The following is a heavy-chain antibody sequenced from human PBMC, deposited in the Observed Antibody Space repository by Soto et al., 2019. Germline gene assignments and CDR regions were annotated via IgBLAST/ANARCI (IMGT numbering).Heavy chain of an antibody. J-gene: IGHJ4*02. D-gene: IGHD5-18*01. CDR3: AGGYSYGLGTFDY. V-gene: IGHV1-69*06. CDR1: GGTFSSYA. CDR2: IIPIFGTA. Sequence: SVKVSCKASGGTFSSYAISWVRQAPGQGLEWMGGIIPIFGTANYAQKFQGRVTITADKSTSTAYMELSSLRSEDTAVYYCAGGYSYGLGTFDYWGQGTLVTVSS.